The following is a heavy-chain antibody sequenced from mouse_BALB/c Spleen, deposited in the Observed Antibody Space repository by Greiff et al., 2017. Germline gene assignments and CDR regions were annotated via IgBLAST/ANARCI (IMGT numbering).Heavy chain of an antibody. Sequence: VQVVESGAELARPGASVKMSCKASGYTFTSYTMHWVKQRPGQGLEWIGYINPSSGYTNYNQKFKDKATLTADKSSSTAYMQLSSLTSEDSAVYYCARWGDDYERDYWGQGTSVTVSS. J-gene: IGHJ4*01. CDR3: ARWGDDYERDY. CDR1: GYTFTSYT. D-gene: IGHD2-4*01. V-gene: IGHV1-4*01. CDR2: INPSSGYT.